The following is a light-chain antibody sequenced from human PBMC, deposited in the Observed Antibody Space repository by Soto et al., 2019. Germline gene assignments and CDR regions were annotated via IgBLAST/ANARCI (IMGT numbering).Light chain of an antibody. CDR3: QQYYRTPLT. Sequence: DIVMTQSPDSLAVSLGERATINCKSSQSVLYSSNNKNYLAWYQQKPGQPPKLLIYWASTRDSGVPDRFSGSGSGKDFTLTISSLQAEDVAVYYCQQYYRTPLTFGPGTKVDIK. V-gene: IGKV4-1*01. J-gene: IGKJ3*01. CDR1: QSVLYSSNNKNY. CDR2: WAS.